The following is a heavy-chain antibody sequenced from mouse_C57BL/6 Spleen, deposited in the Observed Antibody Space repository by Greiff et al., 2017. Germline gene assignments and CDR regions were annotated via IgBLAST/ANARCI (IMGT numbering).Heavy chain of an antibody. D-gene: IGHD1-1*01. V-gene: IGHV5-4*03. J-gene: IGHJ2*01. CDR3: ARRDYGSHYFDY. CDR2: ISDGGSYT. Sequence: EVKLEESGGGLVKPGGSLKLSCAASGFTFSSYAMSWVRQTPEKRLEWVATISDGGSYTYYPDNVKGRFTISRDNAKNNLYLQMSHLKSEDTAMYYCARRDYGSHYFDYWGQGTTLTVSS. CDR1: GFTFSSYA.